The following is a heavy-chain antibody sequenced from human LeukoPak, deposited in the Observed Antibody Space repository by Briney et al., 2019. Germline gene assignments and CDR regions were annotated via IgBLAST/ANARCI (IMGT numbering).Heavy chain of an antibody. D-gene: IGHD3-10*01. CDR3: AKELITMVRGPFDY. CDR2: ISYDGSNK. J-gene: IGHJ4*02. CDR1: GFNFSSYG. Sequence: GGSLRLSCAASGFNFSSYGMHWVRQAPGKGLESVAAISYDGSNKYYADSVKGRFTISRDNSRNTLYLQMNSLRAEYTAVYYCAKELITMVRGPFDYWGQGALLTVSS. V-gene: IGHV3-30*18.